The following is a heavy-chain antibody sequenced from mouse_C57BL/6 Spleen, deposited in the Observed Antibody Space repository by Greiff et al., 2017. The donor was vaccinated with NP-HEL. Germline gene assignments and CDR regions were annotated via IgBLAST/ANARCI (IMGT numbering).Heavy chain of an antibody. V-gene: IGHV5-17*01. CDR3: ARKRDGSSLYFDV. CDR1: GFTFSDYG. CDR2: ISSGSSTI. J-gene: IGHJ1*03. D-gene: IGHD1-1*01. Sequence: EVKLMESGGGLVKPGGSLKLSCAASGFTFSDYGMHWVRQAPEKGLEWVAYISSGSSTIYYADTVKGRFTISRDNAKNTLFLQMTSLRSEDTAMYYCARKRDGSSLYFDVWGTGTTVTVSS.